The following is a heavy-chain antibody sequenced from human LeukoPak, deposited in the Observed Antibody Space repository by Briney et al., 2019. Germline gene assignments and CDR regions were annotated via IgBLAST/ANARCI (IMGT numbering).Heavy chain of an antibody. CDR3: ARQGRATVVMYMAD. CDR1: GGSISSSSDN. D-gene: IGHD4-23*01. CDR2: IYYTGIT. J-gene: IGHJ6*03. Sequence: SETLSLTCTVSGGSISSSSDNWGWIRQPPGKGLEWIGSIYYTGITYYNPSLMSRVTMSVDTSKNQFSLRLSSVTAADTAMYYCARQGRATVVMYMADWGKGTTVTVSS. V-gene: IGHV4-39*01.